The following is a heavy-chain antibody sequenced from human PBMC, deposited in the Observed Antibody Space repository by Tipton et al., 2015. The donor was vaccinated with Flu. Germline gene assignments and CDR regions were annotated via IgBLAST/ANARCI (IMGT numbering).Heavy chain of an antibody. Sequence: TLSLTCTVSGGSIGSNYWSWVRQPPGKGLEYIGYIHNSGTSNYNPSLKSRATMSVDTSKNQFSLKLTSVTPADTAVYYCARTYVYGGGDCYNDFWGQGTLVTVSS. D-gene: IGHD2-21*01. V-gene: IGHV4-59*01. CDR2: IHNSGTS. J-gene: IGHJ4*02. CDR1: GGSIGSNY. CDR3: ARTYVYGGGDCYNDF.